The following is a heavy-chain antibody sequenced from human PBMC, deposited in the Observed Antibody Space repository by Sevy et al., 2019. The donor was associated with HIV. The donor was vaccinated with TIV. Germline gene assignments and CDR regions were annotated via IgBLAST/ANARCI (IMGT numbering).Heavy chain of an antibody. CDR2: MNPSSGAT. D-gene: IGHD3-16*01. Sequence: ASVKVSCKASGYTFTDYYIHWVRQAPGQGLEWVGWMNPSSGATLYAQKFKARVTMTRDTSMTTAYMDLTNLESDDTAVYFRGGGVKGKFFRDSNCRHFDSWGQGTLVTVSS. CDR3: GGGVKGKFFRDSNCRHFDS. CDR1: GYTFTDYY. J-gene: IGHJ4*02. V-gene: IGHV1-2*02.